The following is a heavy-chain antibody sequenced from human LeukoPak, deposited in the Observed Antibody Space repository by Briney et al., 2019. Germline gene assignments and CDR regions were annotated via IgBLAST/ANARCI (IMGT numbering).Heavy chain of an antibody. V-gene: IGHV1-2*02. Sequence: GASVKVSCKASGYTFTTYNIHWVRQAPGQGLKWMGWITPNSGGTNYAQKFQGRVTMTTDTSTSTAYMELRSLRSDDTAVYYCARGGSGGVCNYWGQGTLVTVSS. CDR1: GYTFTTYN. CDR2: ITPNSGGT. CDR3: ARGGSGGVCNY. J-gene: IGHJ4*02. D-gene: IGHD3-10*01.